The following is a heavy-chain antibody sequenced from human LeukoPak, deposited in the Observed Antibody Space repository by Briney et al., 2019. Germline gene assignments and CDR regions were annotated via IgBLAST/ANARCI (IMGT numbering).Heavy chain of an antibody. V-gene: IGHV3-23*01. CDR3: AKLSYSYGMFYFDY. J-gene: IGHJ4*02. CDR1: GFTFSSYA. Sequence: GGSLRLSCAASGFTFSSYAMSWVRQAPGEGLEWVSAVTDSGTSTYYADSLKGRFTISRDNSKNTLYLQMSSLRAEDTAIYYCAKLSYSYGMFYFDYWGQGTLVTVSS. CDR2: VTDSGTST. D-gene: IGHD5-18*01.